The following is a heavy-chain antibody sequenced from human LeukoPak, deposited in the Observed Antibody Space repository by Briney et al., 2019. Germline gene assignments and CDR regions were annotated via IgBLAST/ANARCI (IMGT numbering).Heavy chain of an antibody. V-gene: IGHV1-18*01. J-gene: IGHJ4*02. Sequence: GASVKVSCKASGYTFTSYGISWVRQAPGQGLEWMGWISAYNGNTNYAQKLQGRVTMTTDTSTSTAYMELRSLRSDDTAVYYCARDVMDIGQWLVQIDYWGQGTLVTVSS. CDR1: GYTFTSYG. CDR3: ARDVMDIGQWLVQIDY. CDR2: ISAYNGNT. D-gene: IGHD6-19*01.